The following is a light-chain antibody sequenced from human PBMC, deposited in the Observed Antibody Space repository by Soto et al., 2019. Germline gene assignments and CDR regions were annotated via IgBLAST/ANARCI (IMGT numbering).Light chain of an antibody. J-gene: IGLJ3*02. CDR3: GSYTSSSTRV. CDR1: SSDVGGYNY. CDR2: EVS. V-gene: IGLV2-14*01. Sequence: QSALTQPASVSGSPGQSITISCTGTSSDVGGYNYVSWYQQHPGKAPKLMIYEVSNRPSGVSNRFSGSKSGNTASLTISGLQAEDEADYYSGSYTSSSTRVFGGGTKLTVL.